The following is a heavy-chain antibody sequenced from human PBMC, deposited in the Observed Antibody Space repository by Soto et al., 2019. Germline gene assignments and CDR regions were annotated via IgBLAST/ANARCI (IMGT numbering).Heavy chain of an antibody. J-gene: IGHJ6*02. CDR1: GGTFSDFA. Sequence: QVQLVQSGAEMRKPGSAMSVSCKASGGTFSDFAFSWVRQAPGQGLEGMGGIVHRFGSTNYAQKFGGRGTIYADTSTSTAYMEVSRLRFDDKAVYFCARDRIRFRLGKYSCGGRDVWGQGTTITVSS. CDR2: IVHRFGST. CDR3: ARDRIRFRLGKYSCGGRDV. V-gene: IGHV1-69*06. D-gene: IGHD2-21*01.